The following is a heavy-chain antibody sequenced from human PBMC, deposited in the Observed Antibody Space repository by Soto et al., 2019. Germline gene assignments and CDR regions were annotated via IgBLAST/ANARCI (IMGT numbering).Heavy chain of an antibody. CDR2: IRSSRSTT. CDR3: ARELAALNWFDP. J-gene: IGHJ5*02. V-gene: IGHV3-48*02. D-gene: IGHD1-1*01. Sequence: GGSLKLSCAASGFTSRNYWLDLVRQAPGKGLEWVTFIRSSRSTTYYADSVKGRFTISRDNAKNSLYLQMNSLRDEDTAVYYCARELAALNWFDPWGQGTLVTVSS. CDR1: GFTSRNYW.